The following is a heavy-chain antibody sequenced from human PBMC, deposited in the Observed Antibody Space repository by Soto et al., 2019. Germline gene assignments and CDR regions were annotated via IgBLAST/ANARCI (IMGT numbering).Heavy chain of an antibody. Sequence: SETLSLTCTFSGGSISSGGYYWTWIRQHPGKGMEWIGYIYYSGSTYYNPSLKGRVTISVDTSKNQYSLKLTSMTAADTAVYNCARDGFGSGTYYNDYGMDVWGQGTTVTVSS. D-gene: IGHD3-10*01. CDR2: IYYSGST. CDR3: ARDGFGSGTYYNDYGMDV. V-gene: IGHV4-31*03. J-gene: IGHJ6*02. CDR1: GGSISSGGYY.